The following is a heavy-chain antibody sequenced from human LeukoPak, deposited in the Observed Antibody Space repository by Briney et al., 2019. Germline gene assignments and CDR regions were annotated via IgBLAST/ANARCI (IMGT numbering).Heavy chain of an antibody. V-gene: IGHV1-3*01. CDR2: INAGTGNR. Sequence: VASVKVPCKASGYTFTSYAIHWVRQAPGQRLEWMGWINAGTGNRKYSQKFQDRVTITRETSATTAYMELSSLTSEDTAVYYCARVSDDSGWNFDYWGQGTLVTVSS. J-gene: IGHJ4*02. CDR1: GYTFTSYA. CDR3: ARVSDDSGWNFDY. D-gene: IGHD6-19*01.